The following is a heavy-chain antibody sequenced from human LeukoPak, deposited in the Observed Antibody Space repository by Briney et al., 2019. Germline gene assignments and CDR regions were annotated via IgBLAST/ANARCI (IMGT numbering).Heavy chain of an antibody. J-gene: IGHJ4*02. V-gene: IGHV4-59*01. CDR2: IYYSGST. Sequence: SETLSLTCTVSGGSISSYYWSWIRQPPGKGLEWIGYIYYSGSTNYNPSLKSRVTISVDTSKNQFSLKLSSVTAAATAVYYCARAALSYPYLFDYWGQGTLVTVSS. CDR3: ARAALSYPYLFDY. CDR1: GGSISSYY. D-gene: IGHD1-26*01.